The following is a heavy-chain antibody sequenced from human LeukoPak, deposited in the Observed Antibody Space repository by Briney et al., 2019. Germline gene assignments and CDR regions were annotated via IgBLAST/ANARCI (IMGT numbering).Heavy chain of an antibody. J-gene: IGHJ3*02. CDR3: AREDTGVAFDI. V-gene: IGHV3-48*03. CDR1: RFTFSSYE. D-gene: IGHD2-8*01. Sequence: TGGSLRLSCAASRFTFSSYEMNWVRQAPGKGLEWVSYISGSGIKHYADSVKGRFTISRDNAKNPSYLQMNSLRVEDTAVYYCAREDTGVAFDIWGQGTTVTV. CDR2: ISGSGIK.